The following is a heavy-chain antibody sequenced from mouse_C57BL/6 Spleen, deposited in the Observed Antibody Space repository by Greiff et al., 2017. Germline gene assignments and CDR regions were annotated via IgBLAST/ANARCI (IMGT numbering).Heavy chain of an antibody. CDR2: IDPSDSYT. J-gene: IGHJ3*01. Sequence: QVQLQQPGAELVMPGASVKLSCKASGYTFTSYWMHWVKQRPGQGLEWIGEIDPSDSYTNYNQKFKGKSTLTVAKSSSTAYMQISSLTSEDSAVYDCASSGTGFAYWGQGTLVTVSA. D-gene: IGHD4-1*01. CDR3: ASSGTGFAY. V-gene: IGHV1-69*01. CDR1: GYTFTSYW.